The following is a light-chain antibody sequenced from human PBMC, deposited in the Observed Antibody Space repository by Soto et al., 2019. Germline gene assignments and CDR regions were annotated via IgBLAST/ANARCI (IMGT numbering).Light chain of an antibody. CDR3: HTYNSYSLHT. CDR1: QSVSRR. V-gene: IGKV1-5*01. Sequence: DSQMTLSPSTLSASVGDRITITCRASQSVSRRLAWYQQKPGKAPKLLIYDASSLESGVPSRFSGRGSGTEFTLTISSLQPDDCATYYCHTYNSYSLHTLGHGTKVDIK. J-gene: IGKJ3*01. CDR2: DAS.